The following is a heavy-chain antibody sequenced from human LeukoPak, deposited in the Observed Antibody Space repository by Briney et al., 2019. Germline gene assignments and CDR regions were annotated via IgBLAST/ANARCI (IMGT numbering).Heavy chain of an antibody. D-gene: IGHD1-26*01. J-gene: IGHJ4*02. Sequence: GSLRLSCAASGFTFTTYAMSWVHQAPGKGLEGVSSISGSAGTTHYADSVKGRFTVSRDNSKNTLYLQVNGLRAEDTAVYYCAREVGHFDYWGQGTLVTVSS. V-gene: IGHV3-23*01. CDR1: GFTFTTYA. CDR3: AREVGHFDY. CDR2: ISGSAGTT.